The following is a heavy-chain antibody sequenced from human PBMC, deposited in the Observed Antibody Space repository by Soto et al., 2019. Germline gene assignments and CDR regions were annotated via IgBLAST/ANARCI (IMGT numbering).Heavy chain of an antibody. CDR1: GGSVRSGSSY. Sequence: SETLSHTCTASGGSVRSGSSYWSWILHPRGKGLEWIGYIYYSGSTNYNPSLKSRVTISVDTSKNQFSLKLSSVTAADTAVYYCARDRKYSSSSWWFDPWGQGTLVTVSS. J-gene: IGHJ5*02. CDR3: ARDRKYSSSSWWFDP. CDR2: IYYSGST. D-gene: IGHD6-6*01. V-gene: IGHV4-61*01.